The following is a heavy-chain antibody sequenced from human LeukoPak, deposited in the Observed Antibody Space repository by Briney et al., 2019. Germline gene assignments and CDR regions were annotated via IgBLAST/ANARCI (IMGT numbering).Heavy chain of an antibody. J-gene: IGHJ4*02. Sequence: GGSLRLSCAASGFTVSNTFMSWVRQAPGKGLGWVSVIYSVGTTYYADSVKGRFTISRDNSKNTLYLQMNSLRAEDTAVYYCARGSGWLDYWGQGTLVTVSS. CDR3: ARGSGWLDY. V-gene: IGHV3-53*01. D-gene: IGHD6-19*01. CDR1: GFTVSNTF. CDR2: IYSVGTT.